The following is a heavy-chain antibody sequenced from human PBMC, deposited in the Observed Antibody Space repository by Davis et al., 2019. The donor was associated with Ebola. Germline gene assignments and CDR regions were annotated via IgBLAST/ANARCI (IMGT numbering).Heavy chain of an antibody. V-gene: IGHV3-33*06. Sequence: GGSLRLSCGASGFTFSSYGMHWVRQAPGKGLEWVAVIWYDGSNKYYADSVKGRFTISRDNSKNTLYLQMNSLRAEDTALYYCAKGSSGWYTPNFDYWGQGTLVTVSS. CDR2: IWYDGSNK. CDR3: AKGSSGWYTPNFDY. CDR1: GFTFSSYG. D-gene: IGHD6-19*01. J-gene: IGHJ4*02.